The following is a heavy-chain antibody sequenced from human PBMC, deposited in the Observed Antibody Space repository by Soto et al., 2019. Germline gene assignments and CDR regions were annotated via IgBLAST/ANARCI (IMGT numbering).Heavy chain of an antibody. CDR2: IYPGDSDT. Sequence: PGESLKISCKGSGYSFTSYWIGWVRQMPGKGLEWMGIIYPGDSDTRYSPSFQGQVTISADKSISTTYLQWSSLKASDTTMYYCARHLLSWGDGYNIGYWGQGTLVTVSS. J-gene: IGHJ4*02. D-gene: IGHD5-12*01. V-gene: IGHV5-51*01. CDR3: ARHLLSWGDGYNIGY. CDR1: GYSFTSYW.